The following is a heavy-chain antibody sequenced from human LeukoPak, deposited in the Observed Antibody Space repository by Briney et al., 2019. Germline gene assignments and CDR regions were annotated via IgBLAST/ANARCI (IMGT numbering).Heavy chain of an antibody. D-gene: IGHD2-2*01. CDR1: GYSISRDYY. CDR2: IYHSGSS. V-gene: IGHV4-38-2*01. CDR3: ARQCSSSSCYFDY. Sequence: SSQTLSLTCAVSGYSISRDYYWGWIRQPPGKALEWIGNIYHSGSSYYNPSLKSRVTISVDTSKNQFSLKLTSVTAADTAVYYCARQCSSSSCYFDYWGQGTLVTVSS. J-gene: IGHJ4*02.